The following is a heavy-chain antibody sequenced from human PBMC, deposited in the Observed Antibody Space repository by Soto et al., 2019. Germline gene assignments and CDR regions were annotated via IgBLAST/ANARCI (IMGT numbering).Heavy chain of an antibody. V-gene: IGHV3-11*01. J-gene: IGHJ4*02. CDR1: GFNFNYYY. CDR3: AGMTVVPAYFDY. Sequence: GGSLRLSCAASGFNFNYYYLSWIRQAPGKGLEWISYISTSGNTIYYADSVKGRFTVSRDNAKNSLYLQMNSLRVEDTAVYYCAGMTVVPAYFDYWGQGTRVTVSS. CDR2: ISTSGNTI. D-gene: IGHD2-2*01.